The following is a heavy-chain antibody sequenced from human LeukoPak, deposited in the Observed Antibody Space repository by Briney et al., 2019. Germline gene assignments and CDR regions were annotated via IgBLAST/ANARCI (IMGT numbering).Heavy chain of an antibody. Sequence: GGSLRLSCAASGFSVSSNYMSWVRQAPGKGLEWVSAISGSGGSTYYADSVKGRFTISRDNSKNTLYLQMNSLRAEDTAVYYCAKDGRNYYDSSGHFDYWGQGTLVTVSS. V-gene: IGHV3-23*01. CDR2: ISGSGGST. CDR1: GFSVSSNY. CDR3: AKDGRNYYDSSGHFDY. D-gene: IGHD3-22*01. J-gene: IGHJ4*02.